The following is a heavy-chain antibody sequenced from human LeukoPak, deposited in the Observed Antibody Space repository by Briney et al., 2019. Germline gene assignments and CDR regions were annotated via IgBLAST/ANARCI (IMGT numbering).Heavy chain of an antibody. CDR3: ARDLYQNWFDP. V-gene: IGHV1-2*02. CDR1: GYTFTGYY. D-gene: IGHD2-8*01. Sequence: ASVKDSCKASGYTFTGYYMHWVRQAPGQVLAWMGWINPNGGGTKYAHKFQGRLTMHRDTHFRTVYMELSRLRSDDTAVYYCARDLYQNWFDPWGQGTLVTVSS. J-gene: IGHJ5*02. CDR2: INPNGGGT.